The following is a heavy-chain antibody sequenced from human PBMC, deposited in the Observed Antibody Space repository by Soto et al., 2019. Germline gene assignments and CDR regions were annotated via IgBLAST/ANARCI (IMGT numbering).Heavy chain of an antibody. Sequence: ASVKVSCKASGYTFTSYGISWVRQAPGQGLEWMGWISAYNGNTNYAQKLQGRVTMTTDTSTSTAYMELRSLRSDDTAVYYCARIPLGFYYDPQNAWFDPWVQETLLTVSS. D-gene: IGHD3-22*01. V-gene: IGHV1-18*01. CDR1: GYTFTSYG. J-gene: IGHJ5*02. CDR2: ISAYNGNT. CDR3: ARIPLGFYYDPQNAWFDP.